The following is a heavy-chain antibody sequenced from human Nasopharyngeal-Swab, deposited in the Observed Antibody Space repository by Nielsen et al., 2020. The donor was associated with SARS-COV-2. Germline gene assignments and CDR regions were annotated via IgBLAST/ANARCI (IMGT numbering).Heavy chain of an antibody. D-gene: IGHD3-10*01. J-gene: IGHJ6*03. CDR3: AREGRGSGYCYYMDV. V-gene: IGHV1-69*06. Sequence: WVRQAPGQGLEWMGGIIPIFGTANYAQKFQGRVTITADKSTSTAYMELSSLRSEDTAVYYCAREGRGSGYCYYMDVWGKGTTVTVSS. CDR2: IIPIFGTA.